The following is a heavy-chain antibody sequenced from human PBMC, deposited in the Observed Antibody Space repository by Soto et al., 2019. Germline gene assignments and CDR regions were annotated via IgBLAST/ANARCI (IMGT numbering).Heavy chain of an antibody. D-gene: IGHD3-10*01. CDR1: GFTFSSYA. Sequence: EVQLLESGGGLVQPGGSLRLSCAASGFTFSSYAMSWVRQAPGKGLEWVSAISGSGGSTYYADSVKGRFTISRDNSKNTLYLQMNSLRAEDTAVYYCAKDSTYYYGSGSYYGSDYWGQGTLVTVSS. CDR2: ISGSGGST. CDR3: AKDSTYYYGSGSYYGSDY. V-gene: IGHV3-23*01. J-gene: IGHJ4*02.